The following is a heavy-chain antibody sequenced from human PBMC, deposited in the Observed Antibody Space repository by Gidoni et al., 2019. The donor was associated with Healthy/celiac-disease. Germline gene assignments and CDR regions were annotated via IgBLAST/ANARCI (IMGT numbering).Heavy chain of an antibody. CDR2: INHSGST. V-gene: IGHV4-34*01. J-gene: IGHJ4*02. CDR1: GGSFSGYY. CDR3: ARVNSWVDY. D-gene: IGHD6-13*01. Sequence: QVQLQQWGAGLLTPSETLSITCAVYGGSFSGYYWSWIRQPPGKGLEWIGEINHSGSTNYNPSLKSRVTISVDTSKNQFSLKLSSVTAADTAVYYCARVNSWVDYWGQGTLVTVSS.